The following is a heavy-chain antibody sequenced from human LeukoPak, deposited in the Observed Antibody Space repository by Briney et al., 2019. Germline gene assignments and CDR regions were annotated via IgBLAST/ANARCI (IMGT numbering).Heavy chain of an antibody. D-gene: IGHD6-13*01. Sequence: PGGSLRLSCAASGFTFSSYAMSWVRQAPGKGLEWVSVISTNVVSTYYADSVKGRFTISRDSSKNTLYLQMNSLRAEDTAVYYCAKDRLAAAGNSGYFDYWGQGTLVTVSS. CDR1: GFTFSSYA. CDR2: ISTNVVST. J-gene: IGHJ4*02. CDR3: AKDRLAAAGNSGYFDY. V-gene: IGHV3-23*01.